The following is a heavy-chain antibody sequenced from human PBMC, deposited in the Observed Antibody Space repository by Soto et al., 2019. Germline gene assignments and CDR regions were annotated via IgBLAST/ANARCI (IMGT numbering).Heavy chain of an antibody. D-gene: IGHD6-6*01. CDR3: ATDLEYSSYYYYYYGMDV. J-gene: IGHJ6*02. CDR2: ISYDGSNK. CDR1: GFTFSSYG. Sequence: GGSLRLSCAASGFTFSSYGMHWVRQAPGKGLEWVAVISYDGSNKYYADSVKGRFTISRDNSKNTLYLQMNSLRAEDTAVYYCATDLEYSSYYYYYYGMDVWGQGTTVTVSS. V-gene: IGHV3-30*03.